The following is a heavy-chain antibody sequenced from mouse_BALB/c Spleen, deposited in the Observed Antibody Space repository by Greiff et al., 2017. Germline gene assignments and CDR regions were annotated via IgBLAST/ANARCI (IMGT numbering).Heavy chain of an antibody. V-gene: IGHV1-67*01. J-gene: IGHJ4*01. CDR1: GYTFTDYA. Sequence: QVQLQQSGPELVRPGVSVKISCKGSGYTFTDYAMHWVKQSHAKSLEWIGVISTYYGNTNYNQKFKGKATMTVDKSSSTAYMELARLTSEDSAIYYCARGGDYWGQGTSVTVSS. CDR2: ISTYYGNT. CDR3: ARGGDY.